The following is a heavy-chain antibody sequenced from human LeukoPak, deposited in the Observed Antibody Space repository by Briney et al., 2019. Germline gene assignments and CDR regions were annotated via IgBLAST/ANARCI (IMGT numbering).Heavy chain of an antibody. CDR2: ISYDGTNK. J-gene: IGHJ4*02. V-gene: IGHV3-30*18. CDR3: AKDHSE. CDR1: GFTFSTYA. Sequence: GGSLRLSCAASGFTFSTYAMHWVRQAPGKGLEWVSFISYDGTNKYYADSVKGRFTISRDNSKSTLCLQMNSLRVEDTAVYFCAKDHSEWGQGTLVTVSS.